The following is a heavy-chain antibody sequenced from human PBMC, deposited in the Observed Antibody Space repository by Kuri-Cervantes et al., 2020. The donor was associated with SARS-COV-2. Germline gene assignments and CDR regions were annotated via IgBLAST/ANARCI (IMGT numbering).Heavy chain of an antibody. CDR3: ARTLASITGTYMDV. D-gene: IGHD1-7*01. CDR2: IYYSGST. CDR1: GGSISSGDCY. V-gene: IGHV4-30-4*08. Sequence: SETLSLTCTVSGGSISSGDCYWSWIRQPPGKGLEWIGYIYYSGSTYYNPSLKSRVTISVDTSKNQFSLKLSSVTAADTAVYYCARTLASITGTYMDVWGKGTTVTVSS. J-gene: IGHJ6*03.